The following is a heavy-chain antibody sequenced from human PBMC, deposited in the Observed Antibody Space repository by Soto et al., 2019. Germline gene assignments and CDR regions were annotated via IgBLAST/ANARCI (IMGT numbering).Heavy chain of an antibody. CDR3: ARGRGFPSYYYYGMDV. V-gene: IGHV1-69*01. CDR1: GGTFSSYA. J-gene: IGHJ6*02. CDR2: IIPIFGTA. Sequence: QVQLVQSGAEVKKPGSSVKVSCKASGGTFSSYAISWVRQAPGQGLEWMGGIIPIFGTANYAQKFQGRVTITADESTSTADMELSSLRSEDTAVYYCARGRGFPSYYYYGMDVWGQGTTVTVSS.